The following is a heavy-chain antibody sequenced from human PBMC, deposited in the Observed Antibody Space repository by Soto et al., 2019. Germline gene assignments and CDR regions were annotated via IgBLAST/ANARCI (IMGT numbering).Heavy chain of an antibody. CDR2: IYYSGTT. CDR3: ARGQGFLWFAP. J-gene: IGHJ5*02. CDR1: GGSFSGYY. Sequence: SETLSLTCAVYGGSFSGYYWSWIRQPPGKGLEWIGYIYYSGTTNYNPSLMSRVTLSLDTSKSHFSLKLRSVTAADTAVYYCARGQGFLWFAPWGQGSLVTVSS. V-gene: IGHV4-59*01.